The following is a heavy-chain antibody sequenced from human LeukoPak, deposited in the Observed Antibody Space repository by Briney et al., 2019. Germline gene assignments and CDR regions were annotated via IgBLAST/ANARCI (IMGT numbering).Heavy chain of an antibody. J-gene: IGHJ4*02. Sequence: PGGSLRLSCAASGFTFSSYGMHWVRQAPGKGLEWVAVISYDGSNKYYADSVKGRLTISRDNSKNTLYLQMNSLRAEDTAVYYCAKDLYYYDSSGYYVIDYWGQGTLVTVSS. CDR2: ISYDGSNK. V-gene: IGHV3-30*18. CDR1: GFTFSSYG. CDR3: AKDLYYYDSSGYYVIDY. D-gene: IGHD3-22*01.